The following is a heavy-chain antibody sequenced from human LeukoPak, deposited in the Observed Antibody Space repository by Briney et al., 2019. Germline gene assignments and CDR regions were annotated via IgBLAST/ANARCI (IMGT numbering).Heavy chain of an antibody. CDR1: GFIFTAHP. J-gene: IGHJ5*02. D-gene: IGHD5/OR15-5a*01. Sequence: PGRSLRLSCVAAGFIFTAHPFHSARQSPDKGLEWVAVIGSDGSKKYYADSVRGRFTVSRENTNNTLFLQMNTLRADHTAVYFCEIQMTSTRLFVSWGQGTLVTVSS. V-gene: IGHV3-30*04. CDR3: EIQMTSTRLFVS. CDR2: IGSDGSKK.